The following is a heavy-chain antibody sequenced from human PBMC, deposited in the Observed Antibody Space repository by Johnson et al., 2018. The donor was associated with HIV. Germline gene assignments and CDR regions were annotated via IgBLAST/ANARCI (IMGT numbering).Heavy chain of an antibody. D-gene: IGHD3-22*01. CDR3: AREAHYYDSSGLKRGAFDI. J-gene: IGHJ3*02. Sequence: QVQLVESGGGVVQPGRSLRLSCAASGFTFSSYAMHWVRQAPGKGLEWVAVISYDGSNKYYADSVKGRVTISRDNSKNTLYLQMNSLRAEDTAVYYCAREAHYYDSSGLKRGAFDIWGQGTMVTVSS. V-gene: IGHV3-30-3*01. CDR2: ISYDGSNK. CDR1: GFTFSSYA.